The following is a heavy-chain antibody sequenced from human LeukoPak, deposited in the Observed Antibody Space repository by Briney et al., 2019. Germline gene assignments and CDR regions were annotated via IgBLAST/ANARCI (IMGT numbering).Heavy chain of an antibody. V-gene: IGHV4-59*01. CDR2: IYYSGST. CDR3: ARDGSGWYHWFDP. Sequence: SETLSLTCTVSGGSISSYYWSWIRQPPGKGLEWIGYIYYSGSTNYNPSLKSRVTISVDTSKNQFSLKLSSVTAADTAVYYCARDGSGWYHWFDPWGQGTLVTVSS. J-gene: IGHJ5*02. CDR1: GGSISSYY. D-gene: IGHD6-19*01.